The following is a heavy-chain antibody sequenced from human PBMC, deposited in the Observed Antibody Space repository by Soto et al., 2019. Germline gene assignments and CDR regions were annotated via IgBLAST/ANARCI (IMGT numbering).Heavy chain of an antibody. V-gene: IGHV1-69*13. Sequence: SVKVSCKASGGTFSSYAISWVRQAPGQGLEWMGGIIPIFGTANYAQKFQGRVTITADESTSTAYMELSSLRSEDTAVYYCARERPLVPGAAFDIWGQGTMVTVSS. CDR1: GGTFSSYA. CDR3: ARERPLVPGAAFDI. CDR2: IIPIFGTA. J-gene: IGHJ3*02. D-gene: IGHD6-13*01.